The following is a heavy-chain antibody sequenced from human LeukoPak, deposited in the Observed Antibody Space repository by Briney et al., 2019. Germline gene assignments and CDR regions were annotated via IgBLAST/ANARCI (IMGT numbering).Heavy chain of an antibody. CDR2: IYYSGST. Sequence: PSETLSLTCTVSGGSISSGGYYWSWIRQHPGKGLEWTGYIYYSGSTYYNPSLKSRVTISVDTSKNQFSLKLSSVTAADTAVYYCAREGVAVAGKGFDYYYGMDVWGQGTTVTVSS. J-gene: IGHJ6*02. D-gene: IGHD6-19*01. CDR1: GGSISSGGYY. V-gene: IGHV4-31*03. CDR3: AREGVAVAGKGFDYYYGMDV.